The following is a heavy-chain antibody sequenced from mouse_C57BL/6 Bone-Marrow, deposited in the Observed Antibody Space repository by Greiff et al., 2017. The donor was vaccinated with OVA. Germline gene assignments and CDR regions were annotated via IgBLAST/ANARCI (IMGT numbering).Heavy chain of an antibody. Sequence: QVHVKQSGPELVKPGASVKISCKASGYTFTDYYINWVKQRPGQGLEWIGWIFPGSGSTYYNEKFKGKATLTVDKSSSTAYMLLSSLTSEDSAVYFCARSDIYYYGSSYSSYWYFDVWGTGTTVTVSS. CDR1: GYTFTDYY. J-gene: IGHJ1*03. CDR3: ARSDIYYYGSSYSSYWYFDV. D-gene: IGHD1-1*01. V-gene: IGHV1-75*01. CDR2: IFPGSGST.